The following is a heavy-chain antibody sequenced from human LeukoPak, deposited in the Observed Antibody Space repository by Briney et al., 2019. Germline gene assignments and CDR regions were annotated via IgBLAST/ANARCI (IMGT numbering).Heavy chain of an antibody. V-gene: IGHV6-1*01. Sequence: SQTLSLTCAISGDSVSSNSAGWNWLRQSPSRGLEWLGRTYYRSKWYNDYAASVKGRITINPDTSKNQFSLQLNSVTPEDTAVYYCARGSGSFDDWGQGTLVTVSS. J-gene: IGHJ4*02. CDR3: ARGSGSFDD. CDR1: GDSVSSNSAG. CDR2: TYYRSKWYN. D-gene: IGHD1-26*01.